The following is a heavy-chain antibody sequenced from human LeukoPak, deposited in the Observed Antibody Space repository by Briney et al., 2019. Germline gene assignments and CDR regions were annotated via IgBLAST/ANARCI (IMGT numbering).Heavy chain of an antibody. J-gene: IGHJ4*02. D-gene: IGHD5-24*01. CDR1: GYSFTSYW. V-gene: IGHV5-51*01. Sequence: GESLKISCKGSGYSFTSYWIGWVRQMPGKGLEWMGIIYPGDSDTRYSPSFQGQVTISADKSISTAYLQWRSLKASDTAMYYCARPVGSSLATISHWGQGTLVTVSS. CDR2: IYPGDSDT. CDR3: ARPVGSSLATISH.